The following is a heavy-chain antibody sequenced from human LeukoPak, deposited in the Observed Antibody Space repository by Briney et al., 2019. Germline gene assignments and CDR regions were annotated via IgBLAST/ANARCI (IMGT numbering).Heavy chain of an antibody. D-gene: IGHD6-19*01. J-gene: IGHJ5*01. Sequence: ASVKVSCKASGYTFKNYGISWVRQAPGQGLEWMGWISTYNGDTKHAQKVQGRLTPTAEASTSKADMELRGLRSEDTAVYYCARDPSNTSGWYIWFDFWGQGTLVSVSS. CDR1: GYTFKNYG. V-gene: IGHV1-18*04. CDR3: ARDPSNTSGWYIWFDF. CDR2: ISTYNGDT.